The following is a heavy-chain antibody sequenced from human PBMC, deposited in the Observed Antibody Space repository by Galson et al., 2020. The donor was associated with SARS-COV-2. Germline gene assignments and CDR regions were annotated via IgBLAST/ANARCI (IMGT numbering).Heavy chain of an antibody. CDR1: GGSISSGSYY. CDR2: IYTSGST. D-gene: IGHD2-21*02. V-gene: IGHV4-61*02. CDR3: ARVSRGILRHIVVVTNRGAFDI. J-gene: IGHJ3*02. Sequence: SETLSLTCTVSGGSISSGSYYWSWIRQPAGKGLEWIGRIYTSGSTNYNPSLKSRVTISVDTSKNQFSLKLSSVTAADTAVYYCARVSRGILRHIVVVTNRGAFDIWGQGTMVTVSA.